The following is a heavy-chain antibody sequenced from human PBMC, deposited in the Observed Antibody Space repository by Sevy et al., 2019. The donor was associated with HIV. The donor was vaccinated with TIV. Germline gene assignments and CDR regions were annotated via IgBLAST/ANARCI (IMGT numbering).Heavy chain of an antibody. CDR1: GLNFSKYS. CDR3: ARDYDFWSGYTALSYYSLSYYYGMDV. CDR2: ISRSGTTT. Sequence: GRSLRLSCAASGLNFSKYSFNWVRQAPEKGLEWISHISRSGTTTYYAESVKGRFTVSRDNAKNSLYLQMSSLRDEDTAVYYCARDYDFWSGYTALSYYSLSYYYGMDVWGQGTTVTVSS. J-gene: IGHJ6*02. D-gene: IGHD3-3*01. V-gene: IGHV3-48*02.